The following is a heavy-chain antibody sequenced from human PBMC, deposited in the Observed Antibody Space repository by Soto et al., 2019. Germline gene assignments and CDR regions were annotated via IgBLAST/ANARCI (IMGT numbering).Heavy chain of an antibody. V-gene: IGHV1-2*02. CDR2: INPNSGGT. D-gene: IGHD5-12*01. J-gene: IGHJ4*02. Sequence: ASVKVSCKASGDTFTGYYMHWVRQAPGQGLEWMGWINPNSGGTNYAQKFQGRVTMTRDTSISTAYMELSRLRSDDTAVYYCARVVYSRYDYDDYWGQGTLVTVSS. CDR1: GDTFTGYY. CDR3: ARVVYSRYDYDDY.